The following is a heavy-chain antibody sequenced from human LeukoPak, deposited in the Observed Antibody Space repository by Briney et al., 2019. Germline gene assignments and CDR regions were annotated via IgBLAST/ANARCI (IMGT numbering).Heavy chain of an antibody. D-gene: IGHD6-19*01. Sequence: SGGSLRRSCAASGFTFSSYWMHWVRQAPGKGLVWVSLINSDGSSTSYADSVKGRFTISRDNAKNTLYLQMNSLRVEDTAVYYCGREAVAGLIDPWGQGTLVTVSS. V-gene: IGHV3-74*01. CDR2: INSDGSST. J-gene: IGHJ5*02. CDR1: GFTFSSYW. CDR3: GREAVAGLIDP.